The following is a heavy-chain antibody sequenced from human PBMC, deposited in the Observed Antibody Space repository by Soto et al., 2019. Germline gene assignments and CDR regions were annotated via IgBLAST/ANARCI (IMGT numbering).Heavy chain of an antibody. J-gene: IGHJ5*02. CDR3: ARSTHYFDSPKGLDP. CDR1: GYIFSDDY. Sequence: QVQLVQSGAEVRKPGASVKVSCKASGYIFSDDYIHWVRQAPGQGLEWMGWLYPLSGGTNYARKFLDRVTVTGDTSTSTAYMEFTSLRSDDTAVYYCARSTHYFDSPKGLDPWGQGTLVTVSS. CDR2: LYPLSGGT. V-gene: IGHV1-2*02. D-gene: IGHD3-22*01.